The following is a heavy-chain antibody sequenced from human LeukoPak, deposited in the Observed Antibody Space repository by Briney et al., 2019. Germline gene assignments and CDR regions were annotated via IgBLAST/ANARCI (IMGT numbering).Heavy chain of an antibody. V-gene: IGHV3-30*02. J-gene: IGHJ4*02. CDR1: GFTFSSYG. CDR3: AKADMIVVVTLEY. D-gene: IGHD3-22*01. Sequence: GGSLRLSCAASGFTFSSYGMHWVRQAPGKGLEWVAFIRYDGGNKYYADSVKGRFTISRDNSKNTLYLQMNSLRAEDTAVYYCAKADMIVVVTLEYWGQGTLVTVSS. CDR2: IRYDGGNK.